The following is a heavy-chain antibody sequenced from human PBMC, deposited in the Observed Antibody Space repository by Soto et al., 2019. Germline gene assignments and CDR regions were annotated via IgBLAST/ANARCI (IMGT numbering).Heavy chain of an antibody. V-gene: IGHV1-3*01. J-gene: IGHJ5*02. D-gene: IGHD3-10*01. CDR2: INAGNGNT. Sequence: ASVKVSCKASGYTFTSYAMHWVRQAPGQRLEWMGWINAGNGNTKYSQKFQGRVTITRDTSASTAYMELSSLRSEDTAVYYCAREDVEFGGYSNWVDPWGQGTLVTVSS. CDR3: AREDVEFGGYSNWVDP. CDR1: GYTFTSYA.